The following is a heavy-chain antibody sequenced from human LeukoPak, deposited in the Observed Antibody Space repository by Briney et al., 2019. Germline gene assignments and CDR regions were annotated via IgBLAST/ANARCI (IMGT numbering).Heavy chain of an antibody. CDR2: IIPIFGTA. CDR3: ARLRFLEWLWDY. J-gene: IGHJ4*02. Sequence: ASVKVSCKASGGTFSSYAISWVRQAPGQGLEWRGVIIPIFGTANYAQKFQGRVTITADVSTSTAYMELSSLRSEDTAVYYCARLRFLEWLWDYWGQGTLVTVSS. V-gene: IGHV1-69*13. CDR1: GGTFSSYA. D-gene: IGHD3-3*01.